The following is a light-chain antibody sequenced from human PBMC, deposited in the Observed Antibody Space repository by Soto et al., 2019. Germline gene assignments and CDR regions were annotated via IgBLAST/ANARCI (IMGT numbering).Light chain of an antibody. CDR1: DIGSTN. Sequence: SYELTQSLSVSVALGQTANITCGGNDIGSTNVHWYQQKPGQAPVLVIYRDAIRPSGIPERFSSSNSGNTAALTIGRAQAGDEAHYSFQVWHSSTVVFGGGTKVTVL. CDR3: QVWHSSTVV. V-gene: IGLV3-9*01. CDR2: RDA. J-gene: IGLJ2*01.